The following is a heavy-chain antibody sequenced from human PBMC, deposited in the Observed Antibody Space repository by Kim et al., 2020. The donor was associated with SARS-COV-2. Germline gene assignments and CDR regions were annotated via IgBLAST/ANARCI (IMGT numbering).Heavy chain of an antibody. D-gene: IGHD3-10*01. J-gene: IGHJ4*02. Sequence: GGSLRLSCVASGFTFKNYALSWVRQDPGKGLEWLSSISAGADNIYYADSVKGQFTISRDNSRNTLYLQMNSLRAEATAVYYCAKGWVFGELLNSWGQGTLVTVSS. CDR2: ISAGADNI. CDR3: AKGWVFGELLNS. CDR1: GFTFKNYA. V-gene: IGHV3-23*01.